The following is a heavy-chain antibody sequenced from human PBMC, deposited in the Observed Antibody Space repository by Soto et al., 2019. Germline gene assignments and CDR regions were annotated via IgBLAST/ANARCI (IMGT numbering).Heavy chain of an antibody. V-gene: IGHV4-34*01. Sequence: SQTLSLTCAVYGGSFSGYYWSWIRQPPGKGLEWIGEINHSGSTNYNPSLKSRVTISVDTSKNQFSLKLSSVTAADTAVYYCASFTIFGVVTRGFDYWGQGTLVTVSS. CDR3: ASFTIFGVVTRGFDY. J-gene: IGHJ4*02. CDR2: INHSGST. CDR1: GGSFSGYY. D-gene: IGHD3-3*01.